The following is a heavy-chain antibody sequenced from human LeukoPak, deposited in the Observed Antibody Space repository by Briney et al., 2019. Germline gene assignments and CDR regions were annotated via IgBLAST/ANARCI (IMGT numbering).Heavy chain of an antibody. CDR3: ARETHYYGSGRSFDY. D-gene: IGHD3-10*01. Sequence: GASVKVSCKASGYTFTSYGISWVRQAPGQGLEWMGWISAYNGGTNYAQKFQGRVTMTRDTSISTAYMELSRLRSDDTAVYYCARETHYYGSGRSFDYWGQGTLVTVSS. J-gene: IGHJ4*02. CDR2: ISAYNGGT. V-gene: IGHV1-18*01. CDR1: GYTFTSYG.